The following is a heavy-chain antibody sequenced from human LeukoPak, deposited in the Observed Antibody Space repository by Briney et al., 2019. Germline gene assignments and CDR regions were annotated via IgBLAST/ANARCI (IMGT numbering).Heavy chain of an antibody. CDR1: GYTLTELS. D-gene: IGHD3-3*01. CDR3: ATGNGVVDWYYFDY. Sequence: GASVKVSCKVSGYTLTELSMHWVRQAPGKGLEWMGGFDPEDGETIYAQKFQGRVTMTEDTSTDTAYMELSSLRSEDTAVYYCATGNGVVDWYYFDYWGQGTLVTVSS. V-gene: IGHV1-24*01. CDR2: FDPEDGET. J-gene: IGHJ4*02.